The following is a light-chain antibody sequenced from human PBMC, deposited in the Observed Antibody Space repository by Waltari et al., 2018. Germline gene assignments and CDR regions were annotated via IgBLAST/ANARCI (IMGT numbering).Light chain of an antibody. V-gene: IGKV4-1*01. CDR3: QQYYTTPFT. CDR1: QSVLSSIYNKNC. CDR2: WAS. J-gene: IGKJ3*01. Sequence: DIVMTQSPDSLAVSLGERATMKRKSSQSVLSSIYNKNCLVWYQQKPGQPPKPLIYWASTRESGVPDRFSGSGSETDFTLTISSLQAEDVAVYYCQQYYTTPFTFGPGTKVDIK.